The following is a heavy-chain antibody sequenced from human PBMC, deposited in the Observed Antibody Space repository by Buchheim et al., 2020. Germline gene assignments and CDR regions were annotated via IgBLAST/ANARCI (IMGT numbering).Heavy chain of an antibody. V-gene: IGHV3-30*04. J-gene: IGHJ6*02. CDR2: ISYDGSNK. Sequence: QVQLVESGGGVVQPGRSLRLSCAASGFTFSSYAMHWVRQAPGKGLEWVAVISYDGSNKYYADSVKGRFTISRDNSKNTLYLQMNSLRAEDTAVYYCARDTVKRGGYCGGDCYTGLDTTDYYYGMDVWGQGTT. D-gene: IGHD2-21*01. CDR1: GFTFSSYA. CDR3: ARDTVKRGGYCGGDCYTGLDTTDYYYGMDV.